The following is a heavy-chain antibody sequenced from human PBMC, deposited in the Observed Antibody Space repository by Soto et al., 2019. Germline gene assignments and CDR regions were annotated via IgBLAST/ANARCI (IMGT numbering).Heavy chain of an antibody. V-gene: IGHV4-59*01. D-gene: IGHD3-16*02. J-gene: IGHJ5*02. CDR1: GGSISSYY. Sequence: SETLSHTCTVSGGSISSYYWSWVRQPPGKGLEWIGYIYYSGSTNYNPSLKSRVTISVDTSKNQFSLKLSSVTAADTAVYYCARDDYIWGSYHWFDPWGQGTLVTVSS. CDR3: ARDDYIWGSYHWFDP. CDR2: IYYSGST.